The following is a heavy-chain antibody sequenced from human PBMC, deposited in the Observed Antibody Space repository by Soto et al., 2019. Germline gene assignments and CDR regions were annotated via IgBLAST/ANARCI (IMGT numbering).Heavy chain of an antibody. V-gene: IGHV1-8*01. CDR1: GYTFASYD. CDR2: MNPYTGNT. J-gene: IGHJ4*02. CDR3: AKAKGQQWLVPAF. D-gene: IGHD6-19*01. Sequence: ASVKVSCKASGYTFASYDIHWVRQATGQGLEWMGRMNPYTGNTVYAQKFQGRVTMTRNTSITTAYMELSSLRSEDTAVYYCAKAKGQQWLVPAFWSQGTLVTVS.